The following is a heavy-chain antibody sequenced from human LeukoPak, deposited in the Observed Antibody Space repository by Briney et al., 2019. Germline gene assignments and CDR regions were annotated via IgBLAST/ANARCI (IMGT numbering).Heavy chain of an antibody. Sequence: SETLSLTCAVYGGSFSGYYWSWIRQPPGKGLEWIGEINHSGSTNYNPSLKSRVTISVDTSKNQFSLRLTSVTAADTAVYYCARAEKAVTGTLDSWGQGTLITVSS. CDR2: INHSGST. CDR1: GGSFSGYY. V-gene: IGHV4-34*01. J-gene: IGHJ4*02. D-gene: IGHD6-19*01. CDR3: ARAEKAVTGTLDS.